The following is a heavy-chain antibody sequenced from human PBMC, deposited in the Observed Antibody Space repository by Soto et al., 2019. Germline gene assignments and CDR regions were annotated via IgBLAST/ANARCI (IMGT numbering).Heavy chain of an antibody. CDR3: ARAWRYDFWSGYSPGNNWFDP. Sequence: ASETLSLTCTVSGGSISSGDYYWSWIRQPPGKGLEWIGYIYYSGSTYYNPSLKSRVTISVDTSKNQFSLKLSSVTAADTAVYYCARAWRYDFWSGYSPGNNWFDPWGQGTLVTVSS. D-gene: IGHD3-3*01. V-gene: IGHV4-30-4*01. J-gene: IGHJ5*02. CDR1: GGSISSGDYY. CDR2: IYYSGST.